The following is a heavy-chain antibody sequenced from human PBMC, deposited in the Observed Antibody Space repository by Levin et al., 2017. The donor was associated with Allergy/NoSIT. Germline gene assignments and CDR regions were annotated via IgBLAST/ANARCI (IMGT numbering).Heavy chain of an antibody. CDR2: INSDGSST. D-gene: IGHD1-14*01. CDR1: GFTFSSYW. Sequence: GESLKISCAASGFTFSSYWMHWVRQAPGKGLVWVSRINSDGSSTSYADSVKGRFTISRDNAKNTLYLQMNSLRAEDTAVYYCARALGPDLKDAFDIWGQGTMVTVSS. V-gene: IGHV3-74*01. J-gene: IGHJ3*02. CDR3: ARALGPDLKDAFDI.